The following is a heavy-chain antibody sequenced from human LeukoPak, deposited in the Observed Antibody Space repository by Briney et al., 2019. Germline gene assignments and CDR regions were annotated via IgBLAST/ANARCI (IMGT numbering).Heavy chain of an antibody. J-gene: IGHJ3*02. V-gene: IGHV4-61*02. CDR3: ARDRTRYCSSTSCYLDALDI. CDR2: IYTSGST. Sequence: NPSQTLSLTCTVSGGSISSGSYYWSWIRQPAGRGLEWIGRIYTSGSTNYNPSLKSQVTISVDTSKNQFSLKLSSVTAADTAVYYCARDRTRYCSSTSCYLDALDIWGQGTMVTVSS. D-gene: IGHD2-2*01. CDR1: GGSISSGSYY.